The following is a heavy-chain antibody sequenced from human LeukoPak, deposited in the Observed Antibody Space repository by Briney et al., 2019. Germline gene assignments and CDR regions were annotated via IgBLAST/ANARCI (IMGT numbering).Heavy chain of an antibody. CDR3: ARVRYCSSASCYSRQVFDY. Sequence: ASVKVSCKASGYTFTTYAMNWVRQAPGQGLEWMGWINPNSGGTNYAQKFQGRVTMTRDTSISTAYMELSRLRSDDTAVYYCARVRYCSSASCYSRQVFDYWGQGTLVTVSS. V-gene: IGHV1-2*02. CDR2: INPNSGGT. CDR1: GYTFTTYA. D-gene: IGHD2-2*02. J-gene: IGHJ4*02.